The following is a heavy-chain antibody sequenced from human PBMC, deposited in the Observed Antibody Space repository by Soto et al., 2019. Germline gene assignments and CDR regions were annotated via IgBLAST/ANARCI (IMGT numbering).Heavy chain of an antibody. CDR1: GYTFTGYY. J-gene: IGHJ6*02. V-gene: IGHV1-2*04. Sequence: GASVKVSCKASGYTFTGYYMHWVRQAPGQGLEWMGWINPNSGGTNYAQKSQGWVTMTRDTSISTAYMELSRLRSDDTAVYYCARGYYYDSSGYYSVLYYGMDVWGQGTTVTVSS. CDR3: ARGYYYDSSGYYSVLYYGMDV. CDR2: INPNSGGT. D-gene: IGHD3-22*01.